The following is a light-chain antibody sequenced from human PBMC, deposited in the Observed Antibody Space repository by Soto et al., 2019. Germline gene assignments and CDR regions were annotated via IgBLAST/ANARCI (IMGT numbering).Light chain of an antibody. Sequence: AVQLTQSPSSLSASVGDRVTITCRASQGIRNDLGWYQQKPGKAPKVLIFGASTLQSGVPSRFSGSGSGTDFTLTISSLQPEDFATYYCLQDYSYPRTFGQGTKVEIK. CDR3: LQDYSYPRT. V-gene: IGKV1-6*01. CDR2: GAS. CDR1: QGIRND. J-gene: IGKJ1*01.